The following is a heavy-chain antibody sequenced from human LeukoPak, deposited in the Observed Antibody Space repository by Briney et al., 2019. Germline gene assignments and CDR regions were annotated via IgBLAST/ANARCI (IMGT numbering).Heavy chain of an antibody. CDR1: GYSFTTYW. CDR3: ARQQVAYYYYYGMDV. Sequence: GESLKVSCKGSGYSFTTYWIAWVRQMPGKGLEWMGIIYPGDSDTRYSPSFQGQVTISADKSISTAFLQWSSLKASDTAMYYCARQQVAYYYYYGMDVWGKGTTVTVSS. J-gene: IGHJ6*04. D-gene: IGHD2-15*01. V-gene: IGHV5-51*01. CDR2: IYPGDSDT.